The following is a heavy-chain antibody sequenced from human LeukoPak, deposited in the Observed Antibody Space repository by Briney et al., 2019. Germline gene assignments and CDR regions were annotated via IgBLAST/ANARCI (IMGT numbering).Heavy chain of an antibody. D-gene: IGHD4-17*01. CDR3: ARDPGNYGDLGLDF. V-gene: IGHV1-46*04. Sequence: ASVKVSCKPSGYTFTSYYMRWVRQAPGQGLEWLGIINPLSGKTTYTQKLQDRVTVTRDTSTSSVYMDLSSMRSEDTAVYYCARDPGNYGDLGLDFWGQGTMVTVSS. CDR1: GYTFTSYY. J-gene: IGHJ3*01. CDR2: INPLSGKT.